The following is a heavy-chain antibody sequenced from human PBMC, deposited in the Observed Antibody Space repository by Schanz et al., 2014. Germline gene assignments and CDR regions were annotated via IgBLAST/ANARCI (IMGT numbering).Heavy chain of an antibody. Sequence: VQMLESGGGLVQPGGSLRLSCVASGFTFRRYGMSWVRQAPGKGLEWVAVIWYDGSNKDYADSVKGRFTISRDNSKNTLYLQMSSLKTEDTAVYYCAKIGYGGLLNYYIDHWGQGTLVTVSS. CDR2: IWYDGSNK. V-gene: IGHV3-33*08. J-gene: IGHJ4*02. D-gene: IGHD3-16*01. CDR3: AKIGYGGLLNYYIDH. CDR1: GFTFRRYG.